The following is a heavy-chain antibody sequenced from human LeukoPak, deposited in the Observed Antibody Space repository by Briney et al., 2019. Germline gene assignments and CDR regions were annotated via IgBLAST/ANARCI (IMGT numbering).Heavy chain of an antibody. CDR2: IRSKAYGGTT. J-gene: IGHJ6*02. CDR1: GFTFGDYA. V-gene: IGHV3-49*03. CDR3: TRVIYYYGMDV. Sequence: PGGSLGLSCTASGFTFGDYAMSWFRQAPGKGLEWVGFIRSKAYGGTTEYAASVKGRFTISRDDSKSIAYLQMNSLKTEDTAVYYCTRVIYYYGMDVWGQGTTVTVSS.